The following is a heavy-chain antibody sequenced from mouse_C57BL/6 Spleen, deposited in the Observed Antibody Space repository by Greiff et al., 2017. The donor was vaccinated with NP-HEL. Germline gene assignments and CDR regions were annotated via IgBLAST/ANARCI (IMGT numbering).Heavy chain of an antibody. CDR1: GYTFTSYD. D-gene: IGHD2-12*01. CDR3: VYDGRKSRVYYYAMDY. CDR2: IYPRDGST. Sequence: QVQLQQSGPELVKPGASVKLSCKASGYTFTSYDINWVKQRPGQGLEWIGWIYPRDGSTKYNEKFKGKATLTVDTSSSTAYMELHSLTSEDSAVYFCVYDGRKSRVYYYAMDYWGQGTSVTVSS. V-gene: IGHV1-85*01. J-gene: IGHJ4*01.